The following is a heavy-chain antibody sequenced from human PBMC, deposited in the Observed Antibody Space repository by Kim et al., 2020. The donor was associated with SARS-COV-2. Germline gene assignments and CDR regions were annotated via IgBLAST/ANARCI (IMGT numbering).Heavy chain of an antibody. CDR2: ISSSSSYI. D-gene: IGHD4-17*01. Sequence: GGSLRLSCAASGFTFSSYSMNWVRQAPGKGLEWVSSISSSSSYIYYADSVKGRFTISRDNAKNSLYLQMNSLRAEDTAVYYCARTPDYGDYGLPPAGYWGQGTLVTVSS. CDR3: ARTPDYGDYGLPPAGY. J-gene: IGHJ4*02. CDR1: GFTFSSYS. V-gene: IGHV3-21*01.